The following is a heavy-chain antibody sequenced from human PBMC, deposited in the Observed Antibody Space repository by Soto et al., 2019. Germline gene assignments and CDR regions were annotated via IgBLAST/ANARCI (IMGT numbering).Heavy chain of an antibody. Sequence: QVQLVESGGGVVQPGRSLRLSCAASGFTFSSHSIQWVRQAPGKGLEWVAVISYDGSIKYYADSVKGRFTISRDNAKNTAYLQMHSLRDEDTAVFYCAREWSTSGDLDYWGQGTLVIVSS. CDR1: GFTFSSHS. V-gene: IGHV3-30-3*01. J-gene: IGHJ4*02. CDR3: AREWSTSGDLDY. CDR2: ISYDGSIK. D-gene: IGHD3-10*01.